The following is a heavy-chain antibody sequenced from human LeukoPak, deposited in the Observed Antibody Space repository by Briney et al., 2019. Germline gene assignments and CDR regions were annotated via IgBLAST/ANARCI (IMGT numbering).Heavy chain of an antibody. CDR1: GFSISSGSYY. CDR3: ARGCSSISCYFDY. J-gene: IGHJ4*02. CDR2: IYTSGST. V-gene: IGHV4-61*02. D-gene: IGHD2-2*01. Sequence: SETLSLTCTVSGFSISSGSYYWSWIRQPAGKGLEWIGRIYTSGSTNYNPSLKSRVTISVDTSKNQFSLKLSSVTAADTAVYYCARGCSSISCYFDYWGQGTLVTVSS.